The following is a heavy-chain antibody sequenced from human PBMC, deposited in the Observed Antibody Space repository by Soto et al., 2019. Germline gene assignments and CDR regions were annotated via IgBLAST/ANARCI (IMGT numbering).Heavy chain of an antibody. CDR3: AADKGKTAMAYGQ. J-gene: IGHJ4*02. V-gene: IGHV1-58*01. CDR1: GFTFTSSA. Sequence: ASVKVSCKASGFTFTSSAVQWVRQARGQRLEWIGWIVVGSGNTNYAQKFQERVTITRDMSTSTAYMELSSLRSEDTAVYYCAADKGKTAMAYGQRGQGTLVTVSS. D-gene: IGHD5-18*01. CDR2: IVVGSGNT.